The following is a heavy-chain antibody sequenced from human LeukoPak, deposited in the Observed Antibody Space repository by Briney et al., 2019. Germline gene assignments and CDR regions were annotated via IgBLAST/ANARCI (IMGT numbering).Heavy chain of an antibody. J-gene: IGHJ3*02. CDR1: GGSISSYY. CDR3: ARDNWNGAFDI. D-gene: IGHD1-20*01. CDR2: IYYSGST. V-gene: IGHV4-59*01. Sequence: PSETLSLTCTVSGGSISSYYWSWIRQPPGKGLEWIGYIYYSGSTNYNPSLKSRVTISVDTSKNQFSLKLSSVTAADTAVYYCARDNWNGAFDIWGQGTMVTVSS.